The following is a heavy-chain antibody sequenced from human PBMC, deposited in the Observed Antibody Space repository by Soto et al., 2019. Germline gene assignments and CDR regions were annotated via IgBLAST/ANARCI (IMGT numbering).Heavy chain of an antibody. CDR3: AKWSYLDY. V-gene: IGHV3-23*01. CDR2: ISGSDGKT. J-gene: IGHJ4*02. Sequence: GGSLRLSCTTSGFSFASFAMTWVRQAPGRGLEWVATISGSDGKTYYADSVKGRFSISRDTSRNTLYLQMNSLRADDTAIYYCAKWSYLDYWGQGTRVTVSS. CDR1: GFSFASFA. D-gene: IGHD3-3*01.